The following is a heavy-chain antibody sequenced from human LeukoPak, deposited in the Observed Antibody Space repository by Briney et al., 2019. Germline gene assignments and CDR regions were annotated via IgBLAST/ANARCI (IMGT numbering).Heavy chain of an antibody. Sequence: SETLSLACAVSGGSISSSNWWSWVRQPPGKGLEWIGEIYHSGSTNYNPSLKSRVTISVDKSKNQFSLKLSSVTAADTAVYYCARVAGYYDSSGYYYMIDYWGQGTLVTVSS. CDR2: IYHSGST. CDR3: ARVAGYYDSSGYYYMIDY. D-gene: IGHD3-22*01. CDR1: GGSISSSNW. V-gene: IGHV4-4*02. J-gene: IGHJ4*02.